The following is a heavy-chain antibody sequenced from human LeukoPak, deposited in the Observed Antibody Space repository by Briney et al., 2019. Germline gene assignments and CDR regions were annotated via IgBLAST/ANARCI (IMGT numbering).Heavy chain of an antibody. D-gene: IGHD3-9*01. CDR1: GFTFSSYA. CDR3: AKDLRYFDWYPFDY. Sequence: GGSLRLSCAASGFTFSSYAMSWVRHAPGKGLGWVSAISGSGGSTYYADSVKGRFTISRDNSKNTLYLQMNSLRAEDTAVYYCAKDLRYFDWYPFDYWGQGTLVTVSS. CDR2: ISGSGGST. J-gene: IGHJ4*02. V-gene: IGHV3-23*01.